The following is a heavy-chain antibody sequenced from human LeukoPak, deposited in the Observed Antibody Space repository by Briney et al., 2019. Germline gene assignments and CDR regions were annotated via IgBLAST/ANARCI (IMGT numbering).Heavy chain of an antibody. D-gene: IGHD3-16*01. CDR3: AKLGVLPYFDS. Sequence: GGSLRLSCAASGFTFSSYEMNWVRQAPGKGLEWVSYMSSSGSMTWYADSVKGRFTISRDNAKRSLYLQMNSLRVEDTAVYYCAKLGVLPYFDSWGQGTLVTVSS. V-gene: IGHV3-48*03. CDR2: MSSSGSMT. CDR1: GFTFSSYE. J-gene: IGHJ4*02.